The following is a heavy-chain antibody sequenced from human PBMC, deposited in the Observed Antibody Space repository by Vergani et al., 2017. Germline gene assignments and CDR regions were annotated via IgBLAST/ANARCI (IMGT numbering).Heavy chain of an antibody. CDR3: ARGLSSSRPYYYYYMDV. CDR1: GRSFSGYY. CDR2: INHSGST. V-gene: IGHV4-34*01. Sequence: QVQLQQWGAGLLKPSETLSLTCAVYGRSFSGYYWSWIRQPPGKGLEWIGEINHSGSTNYNPSLMSRVTISVDTSKNQFSLKLSSVTAADTAVYYCARGLSSSRPYYYYYMDVWGKGTTVTVSS. D-gene: IGHD6-6*01. J-gene: IGHJ6*03.